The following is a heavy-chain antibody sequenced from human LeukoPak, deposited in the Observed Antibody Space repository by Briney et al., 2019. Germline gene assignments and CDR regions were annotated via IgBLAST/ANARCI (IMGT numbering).Heavy chain of an antibody. V-gene: IGHV3-23*01. D-gene: IGHD3-22*01. CDR3: AKEYVDDSSGYIGLSAFDI. J-gene: IGHJ3*02. Sequence: PGGSLRLSCAASGFTFSSYGMSWVRQAPGKGLEWVSAISGSGGSTYYADSVKGRFTISRDNSKNTLYLQMNSLRAEDTAVYYCAKEYVDDSSGYIGLSAFDIWGQGTMVTVSS. CDR1: GFTFSSYG. CDR2: ISGSGGST.